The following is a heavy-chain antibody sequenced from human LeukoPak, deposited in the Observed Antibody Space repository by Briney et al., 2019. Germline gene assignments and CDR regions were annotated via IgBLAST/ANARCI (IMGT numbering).Heavy chain of an antibody. Sequence: SETLSLTCAVSGGSITNSHWWSWVRQPPRKGLEWIGEIYHGGSTNFNPSLKSRVTISVDRSNNQFSLRLTSVTAADTAVYYCARGEEHGSGTVHFDYWGQGTLVTVSS. CDR2: IYHGGST. V-gene: IGHV4-4*02. D-gene: IGHD3-10*01. J-gene: IGHJ4*02. CDR1: GGSITNSHW. CDR3: ARGEEHGSGTVHFDY.